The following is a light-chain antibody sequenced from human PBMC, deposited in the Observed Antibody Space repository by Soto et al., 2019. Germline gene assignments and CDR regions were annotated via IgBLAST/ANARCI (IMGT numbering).Light chain of an antibody. CDR2: AAS. V-gene: IGKV1-39*01. Sequence: DIQMTQSPSSLSASVGGRVTITCRASQSISSYLNWYQQKPGKAPKLLIYAASSLQSGVPSRFSGSGSGTDFTLTISSLQPEDFATYYCQQSYSTPPYTFGQGTKVDIK. CDR3: QQSYSTPPYT. J-gene: IGKJ2*01. CDR1: QSISSY.